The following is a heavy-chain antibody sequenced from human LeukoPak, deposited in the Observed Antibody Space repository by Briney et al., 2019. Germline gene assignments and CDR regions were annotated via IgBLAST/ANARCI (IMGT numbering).Heavy chain of an antibody. CDR1: GFTFSDSY. CDR3: GRGHWGLDY. D-gene: IGHD7-27*01. J-gene: IGHJ4*02. CDR2: ISNSGSTI. Sequence: AGGSLRLSCAASGFTFSDSYMTRIRQAPGKGLEWVSYISNSGSTIYYADSVKGRFTISRDNAKSSLYLQMNSLRAEDTAVYYCGRGHWGLDYWGQGTLVTVSS. V-gene: IGHV3-11*04.